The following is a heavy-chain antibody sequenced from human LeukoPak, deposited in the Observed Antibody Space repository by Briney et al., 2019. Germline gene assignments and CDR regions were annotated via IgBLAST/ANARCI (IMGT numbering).Heavy chain of an antibody. J-gene: IGHJ3*02. Sequence: GGSLRLSCAASGFTFSSYGMHWVRQAPGKGPEWVAVISYDGSNKYYADSVKGRFTISRDNSKNTLYLQMNSLRAEDTAVYYCAKDGEYYDFWSGYYWGAFDIWGQGTMVTVSS. CDR3: AKDGEYYDFWSGYYWGAFDI. D-gene: IGHD3-3*01. V-gene: IGHV3-30*18. CDR1: GFTFSSYG. CDR2: ISYDGSNK.